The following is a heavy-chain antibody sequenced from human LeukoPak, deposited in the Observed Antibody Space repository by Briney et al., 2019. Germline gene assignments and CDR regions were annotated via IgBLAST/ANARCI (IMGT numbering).Heavy chain of an antibody. V-gene: IGHV1-69*13. D-gene: IGHD1-26*01. J-gene: IGHJ3*02. CDR2: IIPIFGPP. CDR1: GVTFSNYA. CDR3: ARDRSSGTFDSFGI. Sequence: GASVKVSCKASGVTFSNYAISWLRQAPGQGLEWMGGIIPIFGPPNNAQKFQDRVTIIADESTNTAYMELRSLTSEDTAMYYCARDRSSGTFDSFGIWGPGTMVIVSS.